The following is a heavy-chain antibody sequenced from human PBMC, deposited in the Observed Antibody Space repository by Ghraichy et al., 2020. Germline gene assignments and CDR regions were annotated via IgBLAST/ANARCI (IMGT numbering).Heavy chain of an antibody. D-gene: IGHD1-26*01. CDR1: GGTFSSYA. CDR2: IIPIFGTA. CDR3: ARGGSGSYYVTSFDY. J-gene: IGHJ4*02. V-gene: IGHV1-69*05. Sequence: SVKVSCKASGGTFSSYAISWVRQAPGQGLEWMGGIIPIFGTANYAQKFQGRVTITTDESTSTAYMELSSLRSEDTAVYYCARGGSGSYYVTSFDYWGQGTLVTVSS.